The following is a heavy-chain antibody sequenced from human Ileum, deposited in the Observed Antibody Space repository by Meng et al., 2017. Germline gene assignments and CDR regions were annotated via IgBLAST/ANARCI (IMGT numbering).Heavy chain of an antibody. J-gene: IGHJ4*02. Sequence: GESLKISCAASGFTFSTYGMNWVRQAPGKGLEWVSAISGSGGNTYYADSVKGRFTISRDNSKNTLYLQMNSLRAEDTAIYYCAKELRFRGPFDYWGQGTLVTVSS. CDR2: ISGSGGNT. CDR1: GFTFSTYG. V-gene: IGHV3-23*01. CDR3: AKELRFRGPFDY. D-gene: IGHD3-10*01.